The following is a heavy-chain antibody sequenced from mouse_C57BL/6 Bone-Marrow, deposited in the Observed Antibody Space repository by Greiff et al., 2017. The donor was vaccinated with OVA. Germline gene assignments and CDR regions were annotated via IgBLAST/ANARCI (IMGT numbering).Heavy chain of an antibody. J-gene: IGHJ2*01. D-gene: IGHD2-3*01. CDR3: ARYDGYPHYFDY. CDR2: INPGSGGT. Sequence: QVQLKESGAELVRPGTSVTVSCKASGYAFTNYLIAWVKQRPGQGLEWIGVINPGSGGTNYNEKFKGKATLTADKSSSTAYMQLSSLTSEDSAVYFCARYDGYPHYFDYWGQGTTLTVSS. CDR1: GYAFTNYL. V-gene: IGHV1-54*01.